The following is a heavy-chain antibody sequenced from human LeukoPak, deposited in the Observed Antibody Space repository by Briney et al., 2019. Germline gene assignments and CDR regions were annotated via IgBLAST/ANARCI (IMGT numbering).Heavy chain of an antibody. J-gene: IGHJ4*02. CDR3: ARIRNWNDYFV. CDR1: GFRINNFV. D-gene: IGHD1-1*01. CDR2: INSDGINT. V-gene: IGHV3-74*01. Sequence: GGSLRLSCAASGFRINNFVLSWVRQSPGKGLVWVSRINSDGINTSYADSVKGRFTISRDNAKNSLYLQMNSLRAEDTAVYYCARIRNWNDYFVWGQGTLVTVSS.